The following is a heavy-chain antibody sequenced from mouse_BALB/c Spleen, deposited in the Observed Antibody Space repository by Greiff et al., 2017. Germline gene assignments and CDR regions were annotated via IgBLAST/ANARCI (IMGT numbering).Heavy chain of an antibody. D-gene: IGHD4-1*01. V-gene: IGHV1-7*01. CDR3: ARGGNWAFDY. J-gene: IGHJ2*01. CDR1: GYTFTSYW. CDR2: INPSTGYT. Sequence: VQLQQSGAELAKPGASVKMSCKASGYTFTSYWMHWVKQRPGQGLEWIGYINPSTGYTEYNQKFKDKATLTADKSSSTAYMQLSSLTSEDSAVYYCARGGNWAFDYWGQGTTLTVSS.